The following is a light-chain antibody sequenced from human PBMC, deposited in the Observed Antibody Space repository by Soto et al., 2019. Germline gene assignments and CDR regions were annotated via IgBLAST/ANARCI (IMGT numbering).Light chain of an antibody. CDR3: QHYYTTPYT. Sequence: DIVMTQSPDSLAVSLGERPTINCKSSQSVKNYLALYQQKPGQPPKLLIYWASTRKSGVPDRFSGSGSGTDFTLTIRSLQSEDVAVYYCQHYYTTPYTFGQGTKLEIK. J-gene: IGKJ2*01. CDR1: QSVKNY. V-gene: IGKV4-1*01. CDR2: WAS.